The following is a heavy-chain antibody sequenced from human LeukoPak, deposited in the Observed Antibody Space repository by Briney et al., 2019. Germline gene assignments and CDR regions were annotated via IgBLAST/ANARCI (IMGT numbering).Heavy chain of an antibody. CDR2: IIPIFGTA. CDR3: ARGGDYVGGHDWFDP. CDR1: GGTFSSYA. D-gene: IGHD4-17*01. J-gene: IGHJ5*02. V-gene: IGHV1-69*05. Sequence: ASVKVSCKASGGTFSSYAISWVRQAPGQGLEWMGGIIPIFGTANYAQKFQGRVTMTRDTSTSTVYMELSSLRSEDTAVYYCARGGDYVGGHDWFDPWGQGTLVTVSS.